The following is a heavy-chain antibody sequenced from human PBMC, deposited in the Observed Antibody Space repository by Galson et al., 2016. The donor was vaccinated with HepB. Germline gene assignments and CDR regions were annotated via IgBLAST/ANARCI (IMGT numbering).Heavy chain of an antibody. CDR2: IYSGGGT. V-gene: IGHV3-53*01. CDR3: ARDLPLLG. CDR1: GFTVSSHY. D-gene: IGHD2-15*01. J-gene: IGHJ4*02. Sequence: SLRLSCAASGFTVSSHYMSWVRQAPGKGLEWVSVIYSGGGTYYADSVKGRFTISRDNSKNTLYLQMNSLRAEDTAVYYCARDLPLLGWGQGTLVTGSS.